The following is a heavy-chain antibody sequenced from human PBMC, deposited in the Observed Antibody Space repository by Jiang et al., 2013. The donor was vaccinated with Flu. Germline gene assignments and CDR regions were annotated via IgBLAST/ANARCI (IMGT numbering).Heavy chain of an antibody. D-gene: IGHD6-19*01. Sequence: KSRVTISVDTSKNQXSLKLSSVTAADTAVYYCARQGYHWLVPEYYFDYWGQGTLVTVSS. CDR3: ARQGYHWLVPEYYFDY. V-gene: IGHV4-61*07. J-gene: IGHJ4*02.